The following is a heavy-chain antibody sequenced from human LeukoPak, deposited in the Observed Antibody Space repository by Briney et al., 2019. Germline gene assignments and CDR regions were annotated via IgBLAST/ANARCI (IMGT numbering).Heavy chain of an antibody. V-gene: IGHV1-18*01. D-gene: IGHD5-18*01. CDR3: GRQVDTSMALPDY. J-gene: IGHJ4*02. Sequence: ASAKVSCKASVYTFANYGISWVRQAPGLGLEWMGWISGYNGKTNYAQKFQGRVTMTTDTSTGIAFMELRSLRSDDTAVYYCGRQVDTSMALPDYWGQGTLVTVSS. CDR1: VYTFANYG. CDR2: ISGYNGKT.